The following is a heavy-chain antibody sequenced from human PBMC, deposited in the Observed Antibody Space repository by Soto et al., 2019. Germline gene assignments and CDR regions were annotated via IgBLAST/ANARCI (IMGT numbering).Heavy chain of an antibody. J-gene: IGHJ4*02. CDR3: VKDNMVRGVIGYYDY. V-gene: IGHV3-23*01. CDR1: GFTFSSYA. Sequence: EMQLLESGGGLVQPGGSLRLSCAASGFTFSSYAMSWVRQAPGKGLEWVSAISGSGGSTYYAGSVKGRFTISRDNSKNPLYLQMNSLGAEDTAVYYCVKDNMVRGVIGYYDYWGQGTLVTVSS. CDR2: ISGSGGST. D-gene: IGHD3-10*01.